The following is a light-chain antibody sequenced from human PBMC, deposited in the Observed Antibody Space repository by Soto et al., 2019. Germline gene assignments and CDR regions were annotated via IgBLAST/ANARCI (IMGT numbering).Light chain of an antibody. V-gene: IGLV2-11*01. CDR2: DIN. CDR3: SSYAGIYSYV. CDR1: SSDVGGHNY. Sequence: QSALTQPRSASGSPGQSVTISCTGTSSDVGGHNYVSWYQQHPGKAPKLMIYDINKRPSGVPDRFSGSKSGNTASLTISGLQAEDDADYYCSSYAGIYSYVFGTGTKLTVL. J-gene: IGLJ1*01.